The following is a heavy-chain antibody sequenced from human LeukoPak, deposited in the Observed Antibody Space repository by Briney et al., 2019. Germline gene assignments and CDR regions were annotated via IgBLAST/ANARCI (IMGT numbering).Heavy chain of an antibody. J-gene: IGHJ4*02. CDR2: IYYSGST. CDR1: GGSISSGDYY. Sequence: SETPSLTCTVSGGSISSGDYYWSWIRQPPGKGLEWIGYIYYSGSTYYNPSLKSRVTISVDTSKNQFSLKLSSVTAADTAVYYCARDLLNEGNHLDYWGQGTLVTVSS. V-gene: IGHV4-30-4*01. CDR3: ARDLLNEGNHLDY. D-gene: IGHD4-23*01.